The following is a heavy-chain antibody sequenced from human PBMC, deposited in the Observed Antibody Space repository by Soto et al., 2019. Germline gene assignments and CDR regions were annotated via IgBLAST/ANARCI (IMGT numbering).Heavy chain of an antibody. CDR3: ASFYCSSTSCYRSEGY. CDR2: IDPSDSYT. CDR1: GYSFTSYW. Sequence: PGESLKISCKGSGYSFTSYWISWVRQMPGKGLEWVGRIDPSDSYTNYSPSFQGHVTISADKSISTAYLQWSSLKASDTAMYYCASFYCSSTSCYRSEGYWGQGTLVTV. V-gene: IGHV5-10-1*01. D-gene: IGHD2-2*02. J-gene: IGHJ4*02.